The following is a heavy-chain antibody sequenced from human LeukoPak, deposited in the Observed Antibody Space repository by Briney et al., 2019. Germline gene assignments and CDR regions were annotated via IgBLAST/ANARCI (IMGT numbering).Heavy chain of an antibody. CDR1: GGSISSSNW. J-gene: IGHJ4*02. D-gene: IGHD5-18*01. Sequence: SGTLSLTCAVSGGSISSSNWWSWVRQPPGKGLEWIGEIYHSGSTNYNPSLKSRVTISADKSKNQFSLKLSSVTAADTAVYYCARVEDTAMDYFDYWGQGTLVTVSS. CDR3: ARVEDTAMDYFDY. V-gene: IGHV4-4*02. CDR2: IYHSGST.